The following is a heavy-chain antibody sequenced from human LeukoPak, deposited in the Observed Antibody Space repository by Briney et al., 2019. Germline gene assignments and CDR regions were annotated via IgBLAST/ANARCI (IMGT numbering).Heavy chain of an antibody. Sequence: GESLKISCKGSGYRFTNYWIGWVRQMPGECLEWMGIIYPGDSDIRYSPSFQAQVSTSADKSVTTAYLKWSSLKASDTARNYGARKATTSEAFDVWGQGRPVTVSS. CDR1: GYRFTNYW. J-gene: IGHJ3*01. D-gene: IGHD1-26*01. CDR3: ARKATTSEAFDV. V-gene: IGHV5-51*01. CDR2: IYPGDSDI.